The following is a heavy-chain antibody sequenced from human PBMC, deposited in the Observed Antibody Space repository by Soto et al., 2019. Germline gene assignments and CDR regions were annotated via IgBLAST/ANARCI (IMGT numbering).Heavy chain of an antibody. CDR3: ARHNYGSGSTYFDY. CDR2: IYYSGST. D-gene: IGHD3-10*01. V-gene: IGHV4-59*08. J-gene: IGHJ4*02. CDR1: GGSISSYS. Sequence: SETLSLTCTVSGGSISSYSWSWIRQPPGKGLEWSGYIYYSGSTNYNPSLKSRVTISVDTSKNQFSLKLNSMTAADTAVYYCARHNYGSGSTYFDYWGQGTLVTVSS.